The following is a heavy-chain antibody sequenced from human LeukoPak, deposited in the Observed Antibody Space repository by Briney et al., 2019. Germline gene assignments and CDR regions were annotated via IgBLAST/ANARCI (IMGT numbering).Heavy chain of an antibody. CDR3: ATINDYGEYSFDY. Sequence: GGSLRLSCAASGFTFSSYAMSWVRQAPGKGLAWVSAISGSGGSAYYADSVKGRFTISRDNSKNTLYLQMNSLRAEDTAVYYCATINDYGEYSFDYWGQGTLVTVSS. CDR1: GFTFSSYA. D-gene: IGHD4-17*01. J-gene: IGHJ4*02. V-gene: IGHV3-23*01. CDR2: ISGSGGSA.